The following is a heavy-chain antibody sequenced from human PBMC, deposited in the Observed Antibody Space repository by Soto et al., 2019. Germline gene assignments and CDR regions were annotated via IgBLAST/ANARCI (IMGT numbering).Heavy chain of an antibody. J-gene: IGHJ4*02. CDR1: GYTLTYLY. CDR2: IDPSAGST. D-gene: IGHD1-1*01. V-gene: IGHV1-46*03. Sequence: GXSVEVSCRASGYTLTYLYMHWMRQGPGQGLEWMGVIDPSAGSTTYAQKFKGRVRMTRDTFTSTVFMELSSLRSEDTAVYYCARSPRPTGTTLYYFDSWGQRTLVTVSS. CDR3: ARSPRPTGTTLYYFDS.